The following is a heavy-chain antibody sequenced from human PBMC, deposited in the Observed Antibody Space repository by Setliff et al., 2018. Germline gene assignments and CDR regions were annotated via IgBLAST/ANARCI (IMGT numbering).Heavy chain of an antibody. J-gene: IGHJ6*03. D-gene: IGHD7-27*01. CDR2: IWYDGDNK. V-gene: IGHV3-33*03. CDR3: AALDWGENFYNVDV. CDR1: GFTFSNHG. Sequence: GGSLRLSCVASGFTFSNHGMLWVRQAPGKGLEWVALIWYDGDNKKYADSVKGRFTISRDNARNALYLQMNSLRGEDTGVYFCAALDWGENFYNVDVWGKGTTVTVSS.